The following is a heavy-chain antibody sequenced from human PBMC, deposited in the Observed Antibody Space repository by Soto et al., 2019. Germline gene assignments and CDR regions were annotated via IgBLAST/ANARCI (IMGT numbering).Heavy chain of an antibody. J-gene: IGHJ5*02. CDR1: GGTVSSYS. Sequence: QVQLVQSGAEVKKPGSSVRVSCKSSGGTVSSYSLSWLRQAPGQALEWVGGILRLRQTPKYAQKFQGRVTISVDKRTNAGYIDLTRLTSEGTPVYYSASPFYGVRLLECFPFDGWGQGTLVTVSS. CDR3: ASPFYGVRLLECFPFDG. CDR2: ILRLRQTP. D-gene: IGHD3-3*01. V-gene: IGHV1-69*06.